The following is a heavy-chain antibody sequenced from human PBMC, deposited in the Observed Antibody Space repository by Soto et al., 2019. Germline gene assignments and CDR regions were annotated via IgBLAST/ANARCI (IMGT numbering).Heavy chain of an antibody. CDR2: INAGNGNT. D-gene: IGHD6-13*01. CDR3: ARDNGYSSSWYRYFIWFDP. J-gene: IGHJ5*02. V-gene: IGHV1-3*01. CDR1: GYTFTSYA. Sequence: QVQLVQSGAEVKKPGASVKVSCKASGYTFTSYAVHWVRQAPGQRLEWMGWINAGNGNTKYSQKFQGRVTITRDTSASTAYMELSSLRSEDTAVYYCARDNGYSSSWYRYFIWFDPWGQGTLVTVSS.